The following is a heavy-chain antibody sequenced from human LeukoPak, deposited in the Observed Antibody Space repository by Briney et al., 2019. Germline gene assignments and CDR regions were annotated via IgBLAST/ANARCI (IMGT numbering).Heavy chain of an antibody. D-gene: IGHD3-3*01. CDR1: GYTFTGYY. V-gene: IGHV1-2*02. J-gene: IGHJ4*02. CDR3: ARAPWRYDFWSGATFRPFFDH. Sequence: ASVKVSCKASGYTFTGYYMHWLRQAPVQGLEWMGWINPNSGGTNYAQKFQGRVTMTRDTSISTAYMELSRLRSDDTAVYYCARAPWRYDFWSGATFRPFFDHWGQGTLVTVSS. CDR2: INPNSGGT.